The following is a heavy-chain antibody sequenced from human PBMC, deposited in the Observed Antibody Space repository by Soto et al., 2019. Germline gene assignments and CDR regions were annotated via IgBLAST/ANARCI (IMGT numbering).Heavy chain of an antibody. J-gene: IGHJ4*02. CDR3: AREGYSSSWD. CDR2: IKQDGSEK. V-gene: IGHV3-7*05. CDR1: GFTLSSYW. Sequence: GGSLRLSCAASGFTLSSYWMSWVRQAPGKGLEWVANIKQDGSEKYYVDSVKGRFTISRDNAKNSLYLQMNSLRAEDTAFDYCAREGYSSSWDWGQGTLVTVSS. D-gene: IGHD6-13*01.